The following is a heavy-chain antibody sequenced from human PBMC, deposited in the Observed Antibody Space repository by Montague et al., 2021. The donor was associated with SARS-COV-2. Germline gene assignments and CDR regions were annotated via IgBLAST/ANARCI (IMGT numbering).Heavy chain of an antibody. D-gene: IGHD5-24*01. CDR1: GGSITGNN. CDR3: SRLRSTDGYGYWFGP. V-gene: IGHV4-59*08. CDR2: IYYGWST. Sequence: SETLSLTCTVSGGSITGNNYSWIWHRPAKGMEWVGYIYYGWSTNYSPSFKGQVIMSVDTSNHQFSLRLTSVTAADAAVYFCSRLRSTDGYGYWFGPWGQGTLVTVSS. J-gene: IGHJ5*02.